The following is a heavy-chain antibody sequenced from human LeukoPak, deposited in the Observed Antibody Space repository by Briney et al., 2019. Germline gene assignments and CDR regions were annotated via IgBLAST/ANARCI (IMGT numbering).Heavy chain of an antibody. CDR1: GYTFTSYG. Sequence: ASVKVSCKASGYTFTSYGISWVRQAPGQGLEWMGWISAYNGNTNYAQKFQGRVTMTRDTSTSTVYMELSSLRSEDTAVYYCAMGISGPWGQGTLVTVSS. CDR3: AMGISGP. D-gene: IGHD1-14*01. V-gene: IGHV1-18*01. CDR2: ISAYNGNT. J-gene: IGHJ4*02.